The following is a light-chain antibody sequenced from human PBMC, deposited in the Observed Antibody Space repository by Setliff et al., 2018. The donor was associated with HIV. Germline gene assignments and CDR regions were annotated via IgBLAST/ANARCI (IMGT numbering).Light chain of an antibody. CDR3: SSYASSNIVV. J-gene: IGLJ2*01. V-gene: IGLV2-14*01. Sequence: QSVLTQPASVSGSPGQSITISCTGTSSDIGVYNYVSWYQQHPGKAPKLMIYEVSTRPSGVSNRFSGSKSGNTASLTISGLQAGDEADYYCSSYASSNIVVFGGGTQLTVL. CDR2: EVS. CDR1: SSDIGVYNY.